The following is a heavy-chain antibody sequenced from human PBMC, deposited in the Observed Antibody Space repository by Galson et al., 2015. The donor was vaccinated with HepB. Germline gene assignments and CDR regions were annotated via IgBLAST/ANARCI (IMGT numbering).Heavy chain of an antibody. CDR3: ARLTSNHYLRYFDF. J-gene: IGHJ4*02. CDR2: MYHSGST. Sequence: SLTCTVSGGSILSYYWGWVRQPPGKGLEWIGYMYHSGSTDYNSSLKSRVTISVDASKNQFALRLTSVTAADTAVYYCARLTSNHYLRYFDFWGQGTLVTVSA. D-gene: IGHD3-10*01. V-gene: IGHV4-59*08. CDR1: GGSILSYY.